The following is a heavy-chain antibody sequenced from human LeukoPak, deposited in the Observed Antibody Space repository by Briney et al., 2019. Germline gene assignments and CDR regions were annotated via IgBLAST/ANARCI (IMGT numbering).Heavy chain of an antibody. CDR3: ARDCSSTSCLDI. CDR2: ISVYNGNT. V-gene: IGHV1-18*01. Sequence: ASVKVSCKASGGTFSSYGISWVRQAPGQGLEWMGWISVYNGNTNYAQKLQGRVTMTTDTSTSTAYMELRSLRSDDTAVYYCARDCSSTSCLDIWGQGTMVTVSS. J-gene: IGHJ3*02. D-gene: IGHD2-2*01. CDR1: GGTFSSYG.